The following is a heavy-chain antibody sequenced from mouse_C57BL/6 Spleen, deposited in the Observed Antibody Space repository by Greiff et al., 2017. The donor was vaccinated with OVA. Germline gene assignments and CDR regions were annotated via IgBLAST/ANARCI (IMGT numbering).Heavy chain of an antibody. J-gene: IGHJ2*01. CDR2: IYPGSGST. CDR1: GYTFTSYW. Sequence: QVQLQQPGAELVKPGASVKMSCKASGYTFTSYWITWVKQRPGQGLEWIGDIYPGSGSTNYNETFKSKATLTVDTSSSTAYMQLSSLTSEDSAVYYCARSLTTVVATAFDYWGQGTTLTVSS. V-gene: IGHV1-55*01. CDR3: ARSLTTVVATAFDY. D-gene: IGHD1-1*01.